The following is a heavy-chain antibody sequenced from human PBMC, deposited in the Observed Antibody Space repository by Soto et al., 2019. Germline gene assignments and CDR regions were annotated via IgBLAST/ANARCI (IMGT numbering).Heavy chain of an antibody. CDR2: IYPGDSDT. Sequence: EEKRGGESLKISCKGSGYSFTNYWIGWVRQMPGKGLEWMGIIYPGDSDTRYSPSFQGQVTISVDRSKAQFYLTLTSVTAADTAVYFCARARYYDWCFDLWGLGTPVTVSS. J-gene: IGHJ4*02. CDR3: ARARYYDWCFDL. CDR1: GYSFTNYW. V-gene: IGHV5-51*01. D-gene: IGHD3-9*01.